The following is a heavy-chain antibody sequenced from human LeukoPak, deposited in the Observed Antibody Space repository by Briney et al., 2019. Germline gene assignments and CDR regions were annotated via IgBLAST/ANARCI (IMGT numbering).Heavy chain of an antibody. CDR2: IYNSGGI. CDR1: GDSISSNY. D-gene: IGHD5-12*01. J-gene: IGHJ4*02. Sequence: SETLSLTCTVSGDSISSNYWSWIRQPPGKGLEWIGYIYNSGGINYNPSLKSRVAISVDTSKNQFSLKLNSVTAADTAVYYWARASGYPYLDYGGQGTLASVSP. V-gene: IGHV4-59*01. CDR3: ARASGYPYLDY.